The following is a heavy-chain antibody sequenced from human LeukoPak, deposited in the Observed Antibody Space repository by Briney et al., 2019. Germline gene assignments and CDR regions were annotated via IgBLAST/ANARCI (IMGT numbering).Heavy chain of an antibody. D-gene: IGHD3-22*01. V-gene: IGHV4-30-4*02. CDR2: IYYSGST. Sequence: SDTLSLTSTVSAGSISSVDYYWSWIRQPPGKGLEWIGYIYYSGSTYYNPSLKSRVTISVDTSKNQFSLKLSSVTAADTAVYYCARGRYYYDSSGYYLFDYWGQETLVTVSS. J-gene: IGHJ4*02. CDR3: ARGRYYYDSSGYYLFDY. CDR1: AGSISSVDYY.